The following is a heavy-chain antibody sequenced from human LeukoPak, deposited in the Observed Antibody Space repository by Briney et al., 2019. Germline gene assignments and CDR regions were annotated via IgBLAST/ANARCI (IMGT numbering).Heavy chain of an antibody. CDR2: IYYSGST. D-gene: IGHD2-21*02. CDR3: ARGGGVTIDY. CDR1: GGSISSYC. J-gene: IGHJ4*02. Sequence: SETLSLTCTVSGGSISSYCWSWIRQPPGKGLEWIGYIYYSGSTNYNPSLKSRVTISVDTSKNQFSLKLSSVTAADTAVYYCARGGGVTIDYWGQGTLVTISS. V-gene: IGHV4-59*01.